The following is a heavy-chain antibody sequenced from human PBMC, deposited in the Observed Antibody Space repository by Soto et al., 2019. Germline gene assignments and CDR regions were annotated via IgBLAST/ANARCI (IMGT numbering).Heavy chain of an antibody. CDR2: ISSSSSTI. CDR1: GFTFSSYS. D-gene: IGHD6-13*01. Sequence: EVQLVESGGGLVQPGGSLRLSCAASGFTFSSYSMNWVRQAPGKGLEWVSYISSSSSTIYYADSVKGLFTISRDNAKNSLYLQMNSLGDEDTAVYYCARGRGSSSNWYVHYYGTDVWGQGTTVTVS. V-gene: IGHV3-48*02. J-gene: IGHJ6*02. CDR3: ARGRGSSSNWYVHYYGTDV.